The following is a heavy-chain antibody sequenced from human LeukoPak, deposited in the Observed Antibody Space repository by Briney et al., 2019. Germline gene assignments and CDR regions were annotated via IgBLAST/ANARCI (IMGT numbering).Heavy chain of an antibody. J-gene: IGHJ4*02. CDR2: FHPEDDEI. V-gene: IGHV1-24*01. D-gene: IGHD1-26*01. Sequence: ASVKVSCTVSGSSLSGLSMYWVRHSPPKGLEWLGGFHPEDDEIIYAQNFQGRVTMTEDTSTDTAYMELRGLRSEDTAVYYCVTGDHSPYYFHYWGQGTLVTVSS. CDR1: GSSLSGLS. CDR3: VTGDHSPYYFHY.